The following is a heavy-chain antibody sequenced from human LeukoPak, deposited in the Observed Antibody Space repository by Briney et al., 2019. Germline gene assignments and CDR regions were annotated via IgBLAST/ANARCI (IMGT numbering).Heavy chain of an antibody. Sequence: GPVKVSCKASGYTFTSHGISWVRQAPGQGLEWMGWISAYNGNTNYAQKLQGRVTMTTDTSTSTAYMELRSLRSDDTAVYYCAYESYDSSGYYYDYWGQGTLVTVSS. V-gene: IGHV1-18*01. CDR3: AYESYDSSGYYYDY. CDR1: GYTFTSHG. CDR2: ISAYNGNT. D-gene: IGHD3-22*01. J-gene: IGHJ4*02.